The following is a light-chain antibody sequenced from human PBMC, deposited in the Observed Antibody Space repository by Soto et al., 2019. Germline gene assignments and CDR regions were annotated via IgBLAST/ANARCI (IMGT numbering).Light chain of an antibody. CDR2: EDN. CDR1: SGSIASNY. Sequence: NFMLTQPHSVSESPGKTVTISCTRSSGSIASNYVQWYQQRPGSAPVIVIYEDNQRPSGVPDRFSGSIDSSSNSASLTISVLKNEDEADYYCQSYDSSNRVFGGGTKVTVL. CDR3: QSYDSSNRV. J-gene: IGLJ3*02. V-gene: IGLV6-57*04.